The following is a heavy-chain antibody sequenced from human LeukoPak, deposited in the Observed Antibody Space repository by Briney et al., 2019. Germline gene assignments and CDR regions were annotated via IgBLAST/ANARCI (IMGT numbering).Heavy chain of an antibody. CDR1: GFTFSSHA. V-gene: IGHV3-21*06. D-gene: IGHD3-16*01. Sequence: GGSLRLSCAASGFTFSSHAMHWVRQAPGKGLEWVSSISSSGSYTYSADSVKGRFTISRDNAKTSLYLQMNSLRAEDTAIYYCARDRGGVHGVMDYWGQGTLVTVSS. CDR2: ISSSGSYT. J-gene: IGHJ4*02. CDR3: ARDRGGVHGVMDY.